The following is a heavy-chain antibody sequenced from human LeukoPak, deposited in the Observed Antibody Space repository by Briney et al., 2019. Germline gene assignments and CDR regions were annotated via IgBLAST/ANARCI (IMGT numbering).Heavy chain of an antibody. V-gene: IGHV3-7*01. CDR3: ARDRKVLLWFGESPWYFDY. CDR2: IKQDGSEK. CDR1: GFTFSSYW. Sequence: GGSLRLSCAASGFTFSSYWMSWVRQAPGKGLEWVANIKQDGSEKYYVDSVKGRFTISRDNAKNSLYLQMNSLRAEDTAVYYCARDRKVLLWFGESPWYFDYWGQGTLVSVSS. D-gene: IGHD3-10*01. J-gene: IGHJ4*02.